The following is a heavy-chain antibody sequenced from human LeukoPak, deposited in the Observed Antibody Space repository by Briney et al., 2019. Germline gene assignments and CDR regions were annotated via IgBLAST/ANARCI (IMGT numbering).Heavy chain of an antibody. J-gene: IGHJ4*02. Sequence: GSLRLSCVVSGFTFSSCSMNWVRQAPGKGLEWVSYISSSSTTRYYADSVKGRFTISRDNAKNSLYLQMNSLRDEDSAVYYCERDPHIAAAGTIFDYWGQGTLVTVSS. V-gene: IGHV3-48*02. CDR1: GFTFSSCS. CDR3: ERDPHIAAAGTIFDY. CDR2: ISSSSTTR. D-gene: IGHD6-13*01.